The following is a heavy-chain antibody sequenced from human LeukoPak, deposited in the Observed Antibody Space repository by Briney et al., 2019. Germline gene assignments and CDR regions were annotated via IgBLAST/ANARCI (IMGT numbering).Heavy chain of an antibody. Sequence: SETLSLTCTVSGGSISSYYWSWIRQPPGKGLEWIGYIYDSGSTNCNPSLKSRVTISLDTSKNQFSLKLSSVTAADTAVYYCARDQVPDAFDIRGQGTMVTVSS. D-gene: IGHD2-2*01. CDR2: IYDSGST. V-gene: IGHV4-59*01. CDR3: ARDQVPDAFDI. CDR1: GGSISSYY. J-gene: IGHJ3*02.